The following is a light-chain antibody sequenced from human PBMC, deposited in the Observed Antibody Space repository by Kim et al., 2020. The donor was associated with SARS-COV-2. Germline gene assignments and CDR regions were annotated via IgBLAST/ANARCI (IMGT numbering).Light chain of an antibody. CDR3: QSYDRSLSGSI. CDR1: SSNIGAHYD. CDR2: GNN. V-gene: IGLV1-40*01. J-gene: IGLJ2*01. Sequence: QRVTISCTGSSSNIGAHYDVHWYQQLPGTAPKLLIYGNNNRPSGVPDRFSGAKSGTSASLAITGLQAEDEADYYCQSYDRSLSGSIFGGGTQLTVL.